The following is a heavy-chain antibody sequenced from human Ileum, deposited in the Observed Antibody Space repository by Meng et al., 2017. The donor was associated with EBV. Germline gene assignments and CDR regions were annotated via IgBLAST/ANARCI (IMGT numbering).Heavy chain of an antibody. Sequence: QVQLQGSGPGLVKPSQTLALTCAVSGGSISSGGYYWSWIRQPPGKGLEWIGYIYKSGSTYYNPSLTSRVTISVDTSKNQFFLKLGSVTAADTGVYYCARGGDTSGYSLDYWGQGILVTVSS. D-gene: IGHD3-22*01. CDR2: IYKSGST. V-gene: IGHV4-30-4*01. J-gene: IGHJ4*02. CDR3: ARGGDTSGYSLDY. CDR1: GGSISSGGYY.